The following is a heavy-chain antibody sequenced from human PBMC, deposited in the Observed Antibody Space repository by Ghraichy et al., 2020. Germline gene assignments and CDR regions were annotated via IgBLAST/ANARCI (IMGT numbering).Heavy chain of an antibody. Sequence: SETLSLTCAVYGGSFSGYYWSWIRQPPGKGLEWIGEINHSGCTNYNPSLKSRVTISVDTSKNQFSLKLSSVTAADTAVYYCAREGRSGIIKWGQGTLVTVSS. CDR3: AREGRSGIIK. CDR1: GGSFSGYY. CDR2: INHSGCT. J-gene: IGHJ4*02. D-gene: IGHD3-10*01. V-gene: IGHV4-34*01.